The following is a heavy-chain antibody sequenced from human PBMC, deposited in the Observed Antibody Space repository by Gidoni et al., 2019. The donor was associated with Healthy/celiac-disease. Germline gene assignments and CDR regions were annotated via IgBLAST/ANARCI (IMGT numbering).Heavy chain of an antibody. CDR3: ATQGVSSIAAARGYYYYGMDV. CDR1: AFTVSRNY. J-gene: IGHJ6*02. V-gene: IGHV3-53*04. CDR2: IYSGGST. D-gene: IGHD6-6*01. Sequence: EVQLVESGGGLVQPGGSLRLSCAASAFTVSRNYLSWVRQAPGKGLEWVSVIYSGGSTYYADSVKGRFTISRHNSKNTLYLQMNSLRAEDTAVYYCATQGVSSIAAARGYYYYGMDVWGQGTTVTVSS.